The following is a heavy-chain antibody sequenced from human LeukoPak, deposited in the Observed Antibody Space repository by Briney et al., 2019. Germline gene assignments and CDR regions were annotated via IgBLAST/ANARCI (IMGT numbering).Heavy chain of an antibody. Sequence: SETLSLTCTVSGGSINGYFWNWIRQPARKGLEWIGRIYTSETTSYDPSLQSRVTMSVDTSKNQFSLRLRSVTAAETAVYFCARGLFRGVRTDPYYHYYMDVWGKGTTVTVSS. CDR3: ARGLFRGVRTDPYYHYYMDV. V-gene: IGHV4-4*07. J-gene: IGHJ6*03. CDR2: IYTSETT. CDR1: GGSINGYF. D-gene: IGHD3-10*01.